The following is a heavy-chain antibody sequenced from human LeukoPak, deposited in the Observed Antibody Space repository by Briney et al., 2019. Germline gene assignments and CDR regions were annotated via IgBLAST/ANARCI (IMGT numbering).Heavy chain of an antibody. Sequence: GRSLRLSCAASGFTFDDYAMHWVRQAPGKGLDWVPGISWNSGSIGYADSVKGRFTISRDNAKNSLYLQMNSLRAEDMALYYCAKDKGSSWYPYDAFDIWGQGTMVTVSS. CDR3: AKDKGSSWYPYDAFDI. V-gene: IGHV3-9*03. J-gene: IGHJ3*02. CDR1: GFTFDDYA. D-gene: IGHD6-13*01. CDR2: ISWNSGSI.